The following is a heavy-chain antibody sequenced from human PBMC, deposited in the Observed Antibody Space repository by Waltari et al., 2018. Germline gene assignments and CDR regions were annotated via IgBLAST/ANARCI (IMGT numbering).Heavy chain of an antibody. V-gene: IGHV3-49*04. Sequence: EVPLVESGGGLVQPGRSLRLSCTASGFTFGDYAMSWVRQAPGKGLEWVGFIRSKAYGGTTEYAASVKGRCTISRDDSKSIAYLQMNSLKTEDTAVYYCTRVPANWFDPWGQGTLVTVSS. CDR2: IRSKAYGGTT. CDR1: GFTFGDYA. J-gene: IGHJ5*02. CDR3: TRVPANWFDP.